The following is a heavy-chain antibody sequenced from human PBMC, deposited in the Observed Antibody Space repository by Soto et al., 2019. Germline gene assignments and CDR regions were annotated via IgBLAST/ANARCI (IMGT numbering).Heavy chain of an antibody. Sequence: SVKVSCKASGGTFSSYAISWVRQAPGQGLEWMGGIIPIFGTANYAQKFQGRVTITADESTSTAYMELSSLRSEDTAVYYCARAGAYYYDSSGYYPPFNYWGQGTLVTVSS. CDR2: IIPIFGTA. CDR3: ARAGAYYYDSSGYYPPFNY. CDR1: GGTFSSYA. J-gene: IGHJ4*02. V-gene: IGHV1-69*13. D-gene: IGHD3-22*01.